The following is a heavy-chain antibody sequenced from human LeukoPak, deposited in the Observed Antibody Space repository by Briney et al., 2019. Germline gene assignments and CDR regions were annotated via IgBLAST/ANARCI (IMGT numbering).Heavy chain of an antibody. CDR1: GFSFRNYW. CDR3: VPLNWNPPGDFDR. Sequence: GFLRLSCAASGFSFRNYWMSWVRQAPGKGLEWVADIKQDGSEKNYVDSVKGRFTISRDNAKNSLSLQMNSLRVEDTAVYYCVPLNWNPPGDFDRWGQGTLVTVSS. D-gene: IGHD1-20*01. V-gene: IGHV3-7*01. CDR2: IKQDGSEK. J-gene: IGHJ4*02.